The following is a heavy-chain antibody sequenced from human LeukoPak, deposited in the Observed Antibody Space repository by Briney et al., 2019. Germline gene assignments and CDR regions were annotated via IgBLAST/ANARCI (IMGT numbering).Heavy chain of an antibody. Sequence: GGSLRLSHPASAFTVSISAMAWVRQAPGKGLEWVSSVSGSGSSTYYADSVKGRFTISRDNSKNTLYLQMKSLRAEDTALYFCPRFELGATGVDYWGQGSLVIVSS. CDR3: PRFELGATGVDY. J-gene: IGHJ4*02. V-gene: IGHV3-23*01. CDR2: VSGSGSST. D-gene: IGHD3-16*01. CDR1: AFTVSISA.